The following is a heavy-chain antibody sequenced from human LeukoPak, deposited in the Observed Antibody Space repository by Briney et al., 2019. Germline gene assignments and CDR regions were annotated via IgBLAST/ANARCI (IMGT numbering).Heavy chain of an antibody. CDR2: MNPNSGNT. D-gene: IGHD3-3*01. V-gene: IGHV1-8*01. CDR1: GYTFTSYD. J-gene: IGHJ4*02. Sequence: GASVKVSCKASGYTFTSYDINWVRQATGQGLEWMGWMNPNSGNTGYAQKFQGRVTMTRNTSISTAYMERSSLRSEDTAVYYCARAITIFGVVIPLSENFDYWGQGTLVTVSS. CDR3: ARAITIFGVVIPLSENFDY.